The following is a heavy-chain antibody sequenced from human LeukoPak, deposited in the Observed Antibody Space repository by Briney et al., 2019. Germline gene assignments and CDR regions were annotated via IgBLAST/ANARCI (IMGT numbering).Heavy chain of an antibody. J-gene: IGHJ4*02. Sequence: GGSLRLSCAASGFTFSSYSMNWVRQALGKGLEWVSYISSSSSTIYYADSVKGRFTISRDNAKNSLYLQMNSLRAEDTAVYYCAREKGYYGSGSYVPGFDYWGQGTLVTVSS. CDR2: ISSSSSTI. D-gene: IGHD3-10*01. CDR1: GFTFSSYS. V-gene: IGHV3-48*04. CDR3: AREKGYYGSGSYVPGFDY.